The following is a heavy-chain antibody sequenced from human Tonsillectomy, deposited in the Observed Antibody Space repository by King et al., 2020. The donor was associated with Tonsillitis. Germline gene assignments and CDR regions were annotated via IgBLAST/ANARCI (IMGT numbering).Heavy chain of an antibody. CDR1: GGSISSYY. D-gene: IGHD3-10*01. V-gene: IGHV4-59*01. CDR2: IYYSGST. CDR3: ARAPMTPSGEYPTIDY. Sequence: VQLQESGPGLVKPSETLSLTCTVSGGSISSYYWSWIRQPPGKGLEWIGYIYYSGSTNYNPSLKSRVTISVDTSKNQFSLKLSSVTAADTAVYYCARAPMTPSGEYPTIDYWGQGTLVTVSS. J-gene: IGHJ4*02.